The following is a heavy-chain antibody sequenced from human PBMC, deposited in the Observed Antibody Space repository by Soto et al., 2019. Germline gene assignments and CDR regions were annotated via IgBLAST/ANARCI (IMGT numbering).Heavy chain of an antibody. CDR3: ASGASRWYPYFFDS. CDR1: EGTFNSYA. J-gene: IGHJ4*02. CDR2: IIPYYNTL. V-gene: IGHV1-69*01. Sequence: QAQVFQSGAEVRKPGSSVKLSCKASEGTFNSYAIAWVRQSPGQGLEWMGGIIPYYNTLNYAQKFQDRVTITSDYSTNTVYMVLSSMRSDDTAVYFCASGASRWYPYFFDSWAQGPLVTVYS. D-gene: IGHD6-13*01.